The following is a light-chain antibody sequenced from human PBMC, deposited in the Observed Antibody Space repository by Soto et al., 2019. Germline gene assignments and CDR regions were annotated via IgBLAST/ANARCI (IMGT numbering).Light chain of an antibody. Sequence: QSALTQPPSASGSPGQSVTISCTGTSSDVGGYNYVSWYQQHPGKVPKLMVYEVNKRPSGVPDRFSGSNSGNTASLTVSGLHAEDEADYYCTSYAGGNNVFGTGTKLTVL. CDR3: TSYAGGNNV. CDR1: SSDVGGYNY. J-gene: IGLJ1*01. V-gene: IGLV2-8*01. CDR2: EVN.